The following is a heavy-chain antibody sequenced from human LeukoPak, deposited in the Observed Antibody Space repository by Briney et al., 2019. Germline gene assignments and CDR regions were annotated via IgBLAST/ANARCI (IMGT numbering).Heavy chain of an antibody. V-gene: IGHV3-23*01. Sequence: GGSLRLSCAASGFTFSSYGMSWVRQAPGKGLEWVSAIGGRDGSTYYADSVKGRFTISRDNSKNTLYVQMNNLRAEDTAVYYCAKGHYYGSGSLDYWGQGTLVTVSS. CDR3: AKGHYYGSGSLDY. D-gene: IGHD3-10*01. J-gene: IGHJ4*02. CDR2: IGGRDGST. CDR1: GFTFSSYG.